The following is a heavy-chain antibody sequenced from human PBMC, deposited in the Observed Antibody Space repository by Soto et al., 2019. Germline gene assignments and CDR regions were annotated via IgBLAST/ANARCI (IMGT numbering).Heavy chain of an antibody. CDR3: AREGYTAMVNGWFDP. CDR2: IIPIFGTA. V-gene: IGHV1-69*01. CDR1: GGTFSSYA. D-gene: IGHD5-18*01. Sequence: QVQLVQSGAEVKKPGSSVKVSCKASGGTFSSYAISWVRQAPGQGLEWMGGIIPIFGTANYAQKFQGRVTITAEESKGKGYMELDSLRSGDTAVYYCAREGYTAMVNGWFDPWGQGTLVTVSS. J-gene: IGHJ5*02.